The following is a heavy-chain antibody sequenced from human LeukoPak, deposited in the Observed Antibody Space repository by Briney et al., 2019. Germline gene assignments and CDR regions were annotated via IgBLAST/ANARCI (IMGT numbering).Heavy chain of an antibody. CDR2: LSGSGITT. D-gene: IGHD6-19*01. J-gene: IGHJ4*01. CDR3: AKGIYSSGWSYFDY. V-gene: IGHV3-23*01. Sequence: EGSLRLSCAASGFTFSNSAMSWVRQAPGRGLDGASTLSGSGITTYYADSVKGRFTISRDNSKNTLYLQMNSLRAEDTAVYYCAKGIYSSGWSYFDYWGHGTLVTVSS. CDR1: GFTFSNSA.